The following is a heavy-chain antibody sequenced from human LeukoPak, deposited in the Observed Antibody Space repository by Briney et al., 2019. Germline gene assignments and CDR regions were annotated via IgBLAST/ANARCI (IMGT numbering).Heavy chain of an antibody. Sequence: GGSLRLSCTASGVPFGDNFMGWPRQAPGKGLEWVSYISSRGDTIHYSDAVKGRFSISRDNSKRSLYLQMNRLRIDDTAVYYCARGGYGWTFNQWGQGTLVSVSS. CDR1: GVPFGDNF. D-gene: IGHD2/OR15-2a*01. CDR2: ISSRGDTI. J-gene: IGHJ4*02. CDR3: ARGGYGWTFNQ. V-gene: IGHV3-11*01.